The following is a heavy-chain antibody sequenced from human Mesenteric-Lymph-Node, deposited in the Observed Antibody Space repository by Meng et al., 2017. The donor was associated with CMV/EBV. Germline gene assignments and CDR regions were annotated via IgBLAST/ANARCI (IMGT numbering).Heavy chain of an antibody. J-gene: IGHJ4*02. V-gene: IGHV4-39*07. CDR3: ASTYRLSSSWKF. CDR1: GGSISSSSYY. Sequence: SETLSLTCTVSGGSISSSSYYWGWIRQPPGKGLEWIGSIYYSGSTYYNPSLKSRVTISVDTSKNQFSLKLSSVTAADTAVYYCASTYRLSSSWKFWGQGTLVTVSS. CDR2: IYYSGST. D-gene: IGHD6-13*01.